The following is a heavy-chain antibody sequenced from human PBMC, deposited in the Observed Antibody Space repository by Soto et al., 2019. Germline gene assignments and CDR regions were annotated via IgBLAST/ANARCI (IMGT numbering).Heavy chain of an antibody. Sequence: DVQLLESGGGLVQPGGSLTLSCAASRFTFSDFAMSWVRQAPGKGLEWVSSIGGGGSDTYYADSVKGRFTSSRDNSKNTLYLQMDSLRDEDTAVYYCAKDPVPYNGKWDWFDSWGQGTLVIVSS. J-gene: IGHJ5*01. V-gene: IGHV3-23*01. CDR2: IGGGGSDT. D-gene: IGHD1-20*01. CDR3: AKDPVPYNGKWDWFDS. CDR1: RFTFSDFA.